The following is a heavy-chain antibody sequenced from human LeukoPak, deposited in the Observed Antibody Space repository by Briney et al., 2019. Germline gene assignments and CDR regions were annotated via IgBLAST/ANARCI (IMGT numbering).Heavy chain of an antibody. CDR2: IYHSGST. J-gene: IGHJ4*02. CDR1: GYSINNGYY. Sequence: PSETLSLTCTVSGYSINNGYYWGWIRQPPGKGLEWIGSIYHSGSTYYKPSLKSRVTISVDTSKNQFSLKLSSVTAADTAVYYCARDDRVTAPTYWGQGTLVTVSS. D-gene: IGHD1-1*01. V-gene: IGHV4-38-2*02. CDR3: ARDDRVTAPTY.